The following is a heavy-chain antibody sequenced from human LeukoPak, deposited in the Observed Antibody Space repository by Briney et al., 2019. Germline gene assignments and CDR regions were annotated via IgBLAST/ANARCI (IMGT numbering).Heavy chain of an antibody. CDR3: ARGPLIYSGYEPSWFDP. CDR1: GYTFTSYD. Sequence: ASVKVSCKASGYTFTSYDINWVRQATGQGLEWMGWMNPNSGNTGYAQKFQGRVTITRNTSISTAYMELSSLRSEDTAVYYCARGPLIYSGYEPSWFDPWGQGTLVTVSS. D-gene: IGHD5-12*01. J-gene: IGHJ5*02. V-gene: IGHV1-8*03. CDR2: MNPNSGNT.